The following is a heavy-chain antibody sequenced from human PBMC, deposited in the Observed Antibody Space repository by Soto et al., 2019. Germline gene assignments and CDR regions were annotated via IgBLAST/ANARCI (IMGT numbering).Heavy chain of an antibody. CDR2: IYPGDSDT. J-gene: IGHJ4*02. D-gene: IGHD5-18*01. V-gene: IGHV5-51*01. Sequence: PGESLKISCQGSGYSFIGYWVAWVRQMPGNGLEWMGIIYPGDSDTRYSPSFEGQVTISADRSISTAYLHWNSLRASDTAIYYCVRAGRARYGGYFDYWDQGTLVTVSS. CDR1: GYSFIGYW. CDR3: VRAGRARYGGYFDY.